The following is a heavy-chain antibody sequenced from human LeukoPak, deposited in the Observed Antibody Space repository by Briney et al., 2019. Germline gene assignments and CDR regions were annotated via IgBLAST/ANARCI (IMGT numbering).Heavy chain of an antibody. J-gene: IGHJ4*02. CDR3: AGTGYSGYAGTKNFDY. Sequence: GASVKVSCKASGYTFTGYYMHWVRQAPGQGLEWMGWINPNSGGTNYAQKFQGRVTMTRDTSISTAYMELSRLRSDDTAVYYCAGTGYSGYAGTKNFDYWGQGTLVTVSS. CDR1: GYTFTGYY. CDR2: INPNSGGT. V-gene: IGHV1-2*02. D-gene: IGHD5-12*01.